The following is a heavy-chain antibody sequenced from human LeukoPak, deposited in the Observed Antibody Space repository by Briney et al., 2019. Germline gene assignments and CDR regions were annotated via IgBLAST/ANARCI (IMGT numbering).Heavy chain of an antibody. J-gene: IGHJ4*02. D-gene: IGHD6-6*01. CDR3: TKLYRSSSGGDY. Sequence: GSLRLSCAASGFTFSGSAMHWVRQAPGKGLEWVGHIRSKTNNYATAYTASVKGRFTISRDDSKNTAYLQMDSLETEDTAVYYCTKLYRSSSGGDYWGQGTLVTVSS. CDR2: IRSKTNNYAT. V-gene: IGHV3-73*01. CDR1: GFTFSGSA.